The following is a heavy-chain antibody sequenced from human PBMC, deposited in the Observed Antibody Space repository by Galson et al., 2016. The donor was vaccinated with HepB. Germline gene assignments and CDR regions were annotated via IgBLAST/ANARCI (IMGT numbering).Heavy chain of an antibody. J-gene: IGHJ3*01. D-gene: IGHD3-22*01. V-gene: IGHV1-69*13. CDR3: VGSYYYDSSGQAFDV. CDR2: IIPIFGTV. CDR1: GVTFNDYA. Sequence: SVKVSCKVSGVTFNDYAISFVRQALGQGLEWMGGIIPIFGTVNYAQNFQGRLTITADESTSTAYMELSSLRPEDTALYFCVGSYYYDSSGQAFDVWGQGTRVTVSS.